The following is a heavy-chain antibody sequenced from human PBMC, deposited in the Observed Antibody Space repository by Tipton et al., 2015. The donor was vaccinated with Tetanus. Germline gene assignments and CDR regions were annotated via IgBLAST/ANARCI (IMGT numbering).Heavy chain of an antibody. J-gene: IGHJ4*02. CDR2: IYYNTGGT. V-gene: IGHV4-31*03. CDR3: AGLYYYDSASYPLY. CDR1: GGSISSGGYF. D-gene: IGHD3-10*01. Sequence: TLSLTCTVSGGSISSGGYFWSWIRQLPGKGLEWIGYIYYNTGGTYYNPSLKSRVTISEDTSKNQFSLSLRSVTAADTAVFYCAGLYYYDSASYPLYWGQGTLVTVSS.